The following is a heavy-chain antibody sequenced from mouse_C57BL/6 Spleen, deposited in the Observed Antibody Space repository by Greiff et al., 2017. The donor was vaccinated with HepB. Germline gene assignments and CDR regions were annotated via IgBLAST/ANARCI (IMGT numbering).Heavy chain of an antibody. Sequence: VQLQQSGPELVKPGASVKLSCKASGYTFTSYDINWVKQRPGQGLEWIGWIYPRDGSTKYNEKFKGKATLTVDTSSSTAYMELHSLTSEDSAVYFCARGVYYYGSSYLAMDYWGQGTSVTVSS. CDR3: ARGVYYYGSSYLAMDY. CDR2: IYPRDGST. CDR1: GYTFTSYD. D-gene: IGHD1-1*01. V-gene: IGHV1-85*01. J-gene: IGHJ4*01.